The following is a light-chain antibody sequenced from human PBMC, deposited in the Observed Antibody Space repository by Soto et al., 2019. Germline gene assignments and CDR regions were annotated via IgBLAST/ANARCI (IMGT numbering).Light chain of an antibody. V-gene: IGKV3-20*01. CDR2: GAS. Sequence: EIVLTQSPGTLSLSPGERATLSCRASQSVRSNYLAWYQRKPGQAPRLLIYGASTRATGIPDRFSGTGSGTDFTLTICRLEPEDFAVYYCQQYGGSPYTFGQGTKLESK. CDR1: QSVRSNY. J-gene: IGKJ2*01. CDR3: QQYGGSPYT.